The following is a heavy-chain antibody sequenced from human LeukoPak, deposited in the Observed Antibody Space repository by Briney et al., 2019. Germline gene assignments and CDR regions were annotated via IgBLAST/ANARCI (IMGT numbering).Heavy chain of an antibody. Sequence: PGGSLRLPCAASGFTFSSYAMSWVRQAPGKGLEWVSAISGSGGSTYYADSVKGRFTISRDNSKNTLYLQMNNLRAEDTAIYYCAKAANYDILTGYYLDYWGQGTLVTVSS. CDR2: ISGSGGST. J-gene: IGHJ4*02. V-gene: IGHV3-23*01. CDR3: AKAANYDILTGYYLDY. CDR1: GFTFSSYA. D-gene: IGHD3-9*01.